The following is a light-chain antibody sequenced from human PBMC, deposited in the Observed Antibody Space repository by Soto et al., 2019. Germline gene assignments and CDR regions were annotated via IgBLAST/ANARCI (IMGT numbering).Light chain of an antibody. Sequence: DIQMTQSPSSLSASVGDRVTITCRASQSISSYLNWYQQKPGKAPKRLIYAASSLQSGVPSRFSGSGSGTDFTLTIGSLQSEDFASYFCQQSYSTPWTFGQGTKVEIK. V-gene: IGKV1-39*01. CDR2: AAS. CDR3: QQSYSTPWT. J-gene: IGKJ1*01. CDR1: QSISSY.